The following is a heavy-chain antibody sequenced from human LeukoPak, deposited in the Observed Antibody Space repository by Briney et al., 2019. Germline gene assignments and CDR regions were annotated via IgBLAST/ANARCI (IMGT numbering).Heavy chain of an antibody. D-gene: IGHD6-13*01. J-gene: IGHJ4*02. CDR3: ARHSSSWNSPDY. Sequence: SETLSLTCTVSGGSISSYYWSWTRQPPGKGLEWIEYIYYSGNTNYNPSLKSRVTISVDTSKNQFSLRLSSVTAADTAVYYCARHSSSWNSPDYWGQGNLVTVSS. V-gene: IGHV4-59*08. CDR2: IYYSGNT. CDR1: GGSISSYY.